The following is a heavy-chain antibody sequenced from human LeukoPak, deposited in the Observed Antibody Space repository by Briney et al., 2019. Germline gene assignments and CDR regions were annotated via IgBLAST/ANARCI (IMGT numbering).Heavy chain of an antibody. Sequence: PGGSLRLSCAASGFTFSSYAMSWVRQAPAKGLEWVSDISGSGGSTYYADSVKGRFTISRDNSKNTLYLQVNSLRAEDTAVYFCAKSGEFLSSYYYYGMDVWGQGTTVTVSS. CDR2: ISGSGGST. D-gene: IGHD3-10*01. CDR1: GFTFSSYA. J-gene: IGHJ6*02. CDR3: AKSGEFLSSYYYYGMDV. V-gene: IGHV3-23*01.